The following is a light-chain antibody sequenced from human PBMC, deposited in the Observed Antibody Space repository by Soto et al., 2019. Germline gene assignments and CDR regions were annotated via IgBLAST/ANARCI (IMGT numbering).Light chain of an antibody. CDR1: QSISSY. CDR2: AAS. Sequence: DIQLTQSPSSPSASVGDGVTITCRASQSISSYLNWYQQKPGKAPKLLIYAASSLQSGVPSRFSGSGSGTDFTLTISSLQPEDFATYYCQQSYSTPITFGQGTRLEIK. V-gene: IGKV1-39*01. CDR3: QQSYSTPIT. J-gene: IGKJ5*01.